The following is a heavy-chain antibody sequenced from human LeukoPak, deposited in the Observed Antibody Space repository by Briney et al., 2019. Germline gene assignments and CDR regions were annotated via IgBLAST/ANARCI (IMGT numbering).Heavy chain of an antibody. J-gene: IGHJ4*02. CDR2: IYSGGST. D-gene: IGHD6-19*01. CDR3: AKAVAGTWALDY. CDR1: GFTVSSNY. V-gene: IGHV3-53*01. Sequence: GGSLRLSCAASGFTVSSNYMSWVRQAPGKGLEWVSVIYSGGSTYYADSVKGRFTISRDNSKNTLYLQMNSLRAEDTAVYYCAKAVAGTWALDYWGQGTLVTVSS.